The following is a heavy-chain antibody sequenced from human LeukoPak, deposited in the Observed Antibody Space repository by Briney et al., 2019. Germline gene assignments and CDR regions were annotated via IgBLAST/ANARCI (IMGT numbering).Heavy chain of an antibody. J-gene: IGHJ3*02. V-gene: IGHV4-61*02. CDR2: ISTSGST. CDR1: GGSVTSPYSY. D-gene: IGHD2-2*01. CDR3: ARFTGYCSGTSCYPNAFDI. Sequence: PSETLSLTCTVSGGSVTSPYSYWTWIRQPAGKGLEWIGRISTSGSTNYNPSLKSRVTISLDTSKNQFSLKLSSVTAADTAVFYCARFTGYCSGTSCYPNAFDIWGQGTMVTVSS.